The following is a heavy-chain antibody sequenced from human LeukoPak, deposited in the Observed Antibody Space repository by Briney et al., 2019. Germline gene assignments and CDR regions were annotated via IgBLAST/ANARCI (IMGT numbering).Heavy chain of an antibody. J-gene: IGHJ4*02. Sequence: PGGSLRLSCAASGFTFSSYSMNWVRQAPGKGLEWVSVIYSGGSTYYADSVKGRFTISRDNSKNTLYLQMNSLRAEDTAVYYCASSKGQSGFDYWGQGTLVTVSS. CDR3: ASSKGQSGFDY. D-gene: IGHD3-10*01. CDR1: GFTFSSYS. CDR2: IYSGGST. V-gene: IGHV3-66*01.